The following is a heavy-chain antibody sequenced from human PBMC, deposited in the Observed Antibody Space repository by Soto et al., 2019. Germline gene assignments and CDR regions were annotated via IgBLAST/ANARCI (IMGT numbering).Heavy chain of an antibody. V-gene: IGHV4-39*01. CDR3: ARQRVLSTNMFITSFDP. Sequence: SETLSLTCSLSGGSINSSDHFWGWIRQTPGKGLEWIGSAYYTETTYYNPSLKSPVTISVETSRNTFSLKVNSETAADTGIYYCARQRVLSTNMFITSFDPWGQGTLVTVSS. J-gene: IGHJ5*02. CDR2: AYYTETT. CDR1: GGSINSSDHF. D-gene: IGHD3-10*02.